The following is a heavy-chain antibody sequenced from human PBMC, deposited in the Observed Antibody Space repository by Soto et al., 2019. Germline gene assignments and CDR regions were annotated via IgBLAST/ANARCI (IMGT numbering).Heavy chain of an antibody. D-gene: IGHD2-2*01. V-gene: IGHV1-18*04. CDR2: ISAYNGNT. CDR3: ARIVPDIVVVPAAHWYFDL. J-gene: IGHJ2*01. Sequence: QVQLVQSGAEVKKPGASVKVSCKASGYTFTSYGISWVRQAPGQGLEWMGWISAYNGNTNYAQKLQGRVTMTTDTSTSTAYMELRSLSSDDTAVYYCARIVPDIVVVPAAHWYFDLWGRGTLVTVSS. CDR1: GYTFTSYG.